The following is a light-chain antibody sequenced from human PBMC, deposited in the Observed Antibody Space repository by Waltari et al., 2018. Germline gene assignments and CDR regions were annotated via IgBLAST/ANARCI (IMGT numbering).Light chain of an antibody. J-gene: IGKJ4*01. V-gene: IGKV1-16*01. CDR2: TAS. Sequence: DIRMTQSPSSLSASVGDRVTITCRASQDISKYLAWFQQRPGGAPKSLMYTASSLQRGVPSRFSGSGSGTDFTLTISSLQPEDFATYYCQQYNSYPLTFGGGTKVDIK. CDR1: QDISKY. CDR3: QQYNSYPLT.